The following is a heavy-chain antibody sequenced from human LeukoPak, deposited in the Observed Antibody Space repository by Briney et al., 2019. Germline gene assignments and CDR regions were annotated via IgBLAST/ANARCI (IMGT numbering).Heavy chain of an antibody. CDR3: ARDRVRGIAAAGTWFDP. D-gene: IGHD6-13*01. CDR2: IYTSGST. CDR1: GGSISSYY. V-gene: IGHV4-4*07. Sequence: SETLSLTCTVSGGSISSYYWSWIRQPAGKGLEWIGRIYTSGSTNYNPSLKSRVTMSVDTSKNQFSLKLSSVTAADTAVYYCARDRVRGIAAAGTWFDPWGQGTLVTVSS. J-gene: IGHJ5*02.